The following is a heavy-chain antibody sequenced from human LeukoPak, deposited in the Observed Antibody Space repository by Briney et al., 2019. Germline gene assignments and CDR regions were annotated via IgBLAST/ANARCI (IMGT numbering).Heavy chain of an antibody. D-gene: IGHD2-2*01. J-gene: IGHJ5*02. CDR2: IYHRGST. CDR3: ARWAGDIVVVPAARDWFDP. V-gene: IGHV4-4*02. CDR1: GGSISSSNW. Sequence: PSGTLSLTCAVSGGSISSSNWWSWVRQPPGKGLEWIGEIYHRGSTNYNPSLKSRVTISVDKSKNQFSLKLSSVTAADTAVYYCARWAGDIVVVPAARDWFDPWGQGTLVTVSS.